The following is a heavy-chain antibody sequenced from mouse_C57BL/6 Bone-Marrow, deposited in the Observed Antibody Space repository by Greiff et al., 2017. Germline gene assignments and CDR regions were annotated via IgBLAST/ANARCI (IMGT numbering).Heavy chain of an antibody. J-gene: IGHJ3*01. Sequence: QVHVKQPGAELVMPGASVKLSCKASGYTFTSYWMHWVKQRPGQGLEWIGEIDPSDSYTNYNQKFKGKSTLTVDKSSSTAYMQLSSLTSEDSAVYYCARGAWFYPFAYWGQGTLVTVSA. D-gene: IGHD1-1*02. CDR2: IDPSDSYT. CDR1: GYTFTSYW. V-gene: IGHV1-69*01. CDR3: ARGAWFYPFAY.